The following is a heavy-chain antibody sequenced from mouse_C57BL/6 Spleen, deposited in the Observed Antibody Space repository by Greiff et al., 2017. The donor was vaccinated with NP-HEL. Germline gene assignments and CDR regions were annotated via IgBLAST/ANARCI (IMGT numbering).Heavy chain of an antibody. V-gene: IGHV1-72*01. CDR2: IDPNSGGT. Sequence: VQLQQPGAELVKPGASVKLSCKASGYTFTSYWMHWVKQRPGRGLEWIGRIDPNSGGTKYNEKFKSKATLTVDKPSSTAYMQLSSLTSEDSAVYYGASPHTVVATEAMDYWGQGTSVTVSS. D-gene: IGHD1-1*01. CDR3: ASPHTVVATEAMDY. J-gene: IGHJ4*01. CDR1: GYTFTSYW.